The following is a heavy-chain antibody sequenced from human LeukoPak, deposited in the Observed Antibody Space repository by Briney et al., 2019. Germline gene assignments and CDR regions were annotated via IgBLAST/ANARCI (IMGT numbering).Heavy chain of an antibody. CDR3: ARHGYGGNSVIDY. D-gene: IGHD4-23*01. CDR1: GGSISSYY. Sequence: SETLSLTCTVSGGSISSYYWSWIRQPPGKGLEWIGYIYYSGSTNYNPSLKSRVTISVDTSKNQFSLKLSSVTAADTAVYYCARHGYGGNSVIDYWGQGTLVTVPS. J-gene: IGHJ4*02. V-gene: IGHV4-59*08. CDR2: IYYSGST.